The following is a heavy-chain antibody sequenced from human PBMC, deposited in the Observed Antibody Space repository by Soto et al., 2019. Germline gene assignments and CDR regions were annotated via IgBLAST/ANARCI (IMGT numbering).Heavy chain of an antibody. V-gene: IGHV6-1*01. Sequence: QTLSLTCAISGDSVSSNSAAWNWIRQSPSTGIEWLGRTYYRSQWYNDYAVSVKSRITINPDTSKNQFSLQLNSVTPEDTAVYYCARGGAAAGTENYYYGMDVWGQGTTVTVSS. CDR2: TYYRSQWYN. J-gene: IGHJ6*02. D-gene: IGHD6-13*01. CDR3: ARGGAAAGTENYYYGMDV. CDR1: GDSVSSNSAA.